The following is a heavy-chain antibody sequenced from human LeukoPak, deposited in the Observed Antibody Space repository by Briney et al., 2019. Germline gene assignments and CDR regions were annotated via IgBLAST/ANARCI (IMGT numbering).Heavy chain of an antibody. D-gene: IGHD6-19*01. V-gene: IGHV1-46*01. J-gene: IGHJ4*02. CDR1: GYTCSTFY. CDR2: INPSGGRT. Sequence: ASVTVSCKAPGYTCSTFYMHWVRQAAGQGLEWMGLINPSGGRTSYTQKFQDRVTVTRDTSTNTVYLELSSLRYEDTAVYYCARGCCEGSIEVAGHDYWGQGTLVFVSS. CDR3: ARGCCEGSIEVAGHDY.